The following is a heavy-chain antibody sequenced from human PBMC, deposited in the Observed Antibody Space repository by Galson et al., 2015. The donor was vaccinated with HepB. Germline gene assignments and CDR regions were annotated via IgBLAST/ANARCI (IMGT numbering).Heavy chain of an antibody. CDR1: GFTFNTYA. D-gene: IGHD4-17*01. CDR3: AKDGTSYDYGDSYFDS. CDR2: ISASGIST. V-gene: IGHV3-23*01. Sequence: SLRLSCAASGFTFNTYAMNWVRQAPGKGLEWVSAISASGISTYYADSVRGRFTISRDSSKNTLYLQLDIVEAEDTAIYYCAKDGTSYDYGDSYFDSWGQGALVSVST. J-gene: IGHJ4*02.